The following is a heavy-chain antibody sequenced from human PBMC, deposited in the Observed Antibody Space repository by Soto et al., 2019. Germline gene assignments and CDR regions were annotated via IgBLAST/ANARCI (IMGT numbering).Heavy chain of an antibody. D-gene: IGHD3-3*01. V-gene: IGHV1-46*01. Sequence: ASVKVSCKASGYTFTSYYMHWVRQAPGQGLEWMGIINPSGGSTSYAQKFQGRVTMTRDTSTSTVYMELSSLRSEDTAVYYCARATYYDFWRGYASFDYWGQGTLVTVSS. CDR2: INPSGGST. J-gene: IGHJ4*02. CDR1: GYTFTSYY. CDR3: ARATYYDFWRGYASFDY.